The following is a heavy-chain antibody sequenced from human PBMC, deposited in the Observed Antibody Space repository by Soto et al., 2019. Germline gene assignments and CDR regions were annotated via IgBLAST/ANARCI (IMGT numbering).Heavy chain of an antibody. Sequence: SETLSLTCTVSGGSINSYYWSWIRQPPGKGLEWIGNIHYNGSTNYSPSLKSRVTMSVDTSKNHFSLKLISVTTADTAVYFCAREGNLGRWIQPLDSWGQGTLVTVSS. V-gene: IGHV4-59*12. CDR2: IHYNGST. J-gene: IGHJ4*02. D-gene: IGHD2-2*03. CDR1: GGSINSYY. CDR3: AREGNLGRWIQPLDS.